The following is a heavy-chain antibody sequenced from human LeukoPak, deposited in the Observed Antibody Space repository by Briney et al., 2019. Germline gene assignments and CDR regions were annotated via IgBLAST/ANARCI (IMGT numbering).Heavy chain of an antibody. CDR2: IRGTGGDT. D-gene: IGHD5-18*01. Sequence: GGSLRLSCAASGFTFSDHAMTWVRQAPGKGLEWVSAIRGTGGDTFYADSVKGRFTISRDNSRNTLYLQMDSLRADDTALYFCARGMVTKFDCWGQGTLVTVSS. V-gene: IGHV3-23*01. J-gene: IGHJ4*02. CDR1: GFTFSDHA. CDR3: ARGMVTKFDC.